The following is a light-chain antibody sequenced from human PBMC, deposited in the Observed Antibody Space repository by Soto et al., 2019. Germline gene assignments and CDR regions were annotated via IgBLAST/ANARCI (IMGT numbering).Light chain of an antibody. V-gene: IGKV1-9*01. CDR2: GAS. CDR3: QKCGVAPFT. Sequence: DIQLTQSPSFLSASVGDRITITCRASHDIRSYLAWYQQKPAKAPKLLIYGASTLQSGVPSRFSGSGSGTEFTLTISSLQPEDVATYYCQKCGVAPFTFGGGTKVEIK. J-gene: IGKJ4*01. CDR1: HDIRSY.